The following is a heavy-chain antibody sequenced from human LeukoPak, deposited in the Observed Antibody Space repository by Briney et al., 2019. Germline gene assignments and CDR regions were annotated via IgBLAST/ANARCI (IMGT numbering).Heavy chain of an antibody. J-gene: IGHJ4*02. CDR2: ISGSGGST. CDR1: GVSFSGYA. Sequence: GGSLRLSCAVSGVSFSGYAMHWVRQAPGKGLEWVSAISGSGGSTYYADSVKGRFTISRDNSKNTLYLQMNSLRAEDTAVYYCAKALLFEYSSSDYFDYWGQGTLVTVSS. V-gene: IGHV3-23*01. D-gene: IGHD6-6*01. CDR3: AKALLFEYSSSDYFDY.